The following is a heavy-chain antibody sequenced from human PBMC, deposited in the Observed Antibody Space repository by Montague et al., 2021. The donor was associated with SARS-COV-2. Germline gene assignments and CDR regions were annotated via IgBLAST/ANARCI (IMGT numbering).Heavy chain of an antibody. Sequence: TLSLTCTVSGDSMTSGSHFWTWIRQPAGKGLEWIGHIQTSGTSNYKPSLRDRITLSIDTSRNQFSLQLRSVTAADTAIYYCARDRPESWRISPGLAGLFATVVLSASGMDVWGRGTTV. CDR1: GDSMTSGSHF. CDR3: ARDRPESWRISPGLAGLFATVVLSASGMDV. CDR2: IQTSGTS. V-gene: IGHV4-61*09. J-gene: IGHJ6*02. D-gene: IGHD2/OR15-2a*01.